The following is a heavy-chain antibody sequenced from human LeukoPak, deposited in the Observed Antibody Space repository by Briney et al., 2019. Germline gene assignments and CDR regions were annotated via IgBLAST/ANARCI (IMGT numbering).Heavy chain of an antibody. J-gene: IGHJ4*02. Sequence: PGGSLRLSCAASGFTFSSYTMNWVRQAPGRGLEWVSAISGSGGNTYYADSVKGRFTISRDNSKNPLYLQMNRLRAEDTAVYYCAKQTVVAYFDCWGQGTLVTVSS. D-gene: IGHD2-15*01. CDR3: AKQTVVAYFDC. V-gene: IGHV3-23*01. CDR1: GFTFSSYT. CDR2: ISGSGGNT.